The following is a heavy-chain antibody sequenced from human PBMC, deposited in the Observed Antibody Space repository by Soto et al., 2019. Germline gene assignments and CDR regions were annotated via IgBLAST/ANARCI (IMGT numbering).Heavy chain of an antibody. D-gene: IGHD3-10*01. J-gene: IGHJ6*02. CDR2: IWYDGSNK. CDR3: ARDARHRGVIGYYYYGMDV. CDR1: GFTFSSYG. V-gene: IGHV3-33*01. Sequence: GGSLRLSCAASGFTFSSYGMHWVRQAPGKGLEWVAVIWYDGSNKYYADSVKGRFTISRDNSKNTLYLQMNSLRAEDTAVYYCARDARHRGVIGYYYYGMDVWGQGTTVTVSS.